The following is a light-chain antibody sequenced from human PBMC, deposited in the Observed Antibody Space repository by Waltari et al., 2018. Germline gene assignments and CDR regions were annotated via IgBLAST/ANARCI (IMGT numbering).Light chain of an antibody. J-gene: IGLJ2*01. CDR1: SSNIGSNY. Sequence: QSVLTQPPSASGTPGQRVTISCSGSSSNIGSNYVYWYQQLPGTAPKLLIYGNNRRPSCVPDRFSGSKSGTSASLAIRGLRSEDEADYYCAAWDDSLSGVVFGGGTKLTVL. V-gene: IGLV1-47*01. CDR2: GNN. CDR3: AAWDDSLSGVV.